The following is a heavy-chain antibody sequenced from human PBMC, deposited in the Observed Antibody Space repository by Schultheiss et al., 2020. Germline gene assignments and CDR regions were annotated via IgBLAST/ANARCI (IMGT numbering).Heavy chain of an antibody. V-gene: IGHV3-74*01. CDR1: GFTFSSYE. Sequence: GGSLRLSCAASGFTFSSYEMNWVRQAPGKGLEWVSRINSDGSSTSYADSVKGRFTISRDNSKNTLYLQMNSLRAEDTAVYYCAREEQGYDFWSGYYTFYYYGMDVWGQGTT. D-gene: IGHD3-3*01. CDR3: AREEQGYDFWSGYYTFYYYGMDV. J-gene: IGHJ6*02. CDR2: INSDGSST.